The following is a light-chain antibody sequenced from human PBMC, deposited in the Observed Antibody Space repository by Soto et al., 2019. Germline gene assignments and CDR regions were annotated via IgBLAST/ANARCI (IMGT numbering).Light chain of an antibody. J-gene: IGKJ2*01. CDR2: GVS. Sequence: DIVLTQSPATLSVSPGDTVTLSCRASESLFGFLAWYQQKPGQAPRLLMYGVSTRATGIPARFSGGGSATDFTLTISSLQSEDSACYFWQSYNDWPFASGLGTRLEI. CDR1: ESLFGF. V-gene: IGKV3-15*01. CDR3: QSYNDWPFA.